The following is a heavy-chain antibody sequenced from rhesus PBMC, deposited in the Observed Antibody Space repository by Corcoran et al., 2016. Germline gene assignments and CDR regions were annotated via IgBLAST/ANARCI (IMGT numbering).Heavy chain of an antibody. Sequence: EVQLVQSGAEVKRPGESLKISCKTSGYSFTSYWISWVRQMPGKGLEWKWTIDPSDSDTRYNPSVQGQVTISADKSISTAYLQWSRLKAADTATYFCARGYNWNQGLGYWGQGVLVTVSS. V-gene: IGHV5-20*01. CDR2: IDPSDSDT. D-gene: IGHD1-26*01. CDR3: ARGYNWNQGLGY. CDR1: GYSFTSYW. J-gene: IGHJ4*01.